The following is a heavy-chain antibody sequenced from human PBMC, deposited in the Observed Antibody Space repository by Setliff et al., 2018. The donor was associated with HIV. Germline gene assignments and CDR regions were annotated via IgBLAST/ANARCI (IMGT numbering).Heavy chain of an antibody. CDR3: ARLREYYSYGMDV. V-gene: IGHV3-30*02. CDR1: GFTFRTYG. J-gene: IGHJ6*02. CDR2: IRFDGRNK. Sequence: PGGSLRLSCAASGFTFRTYGFHWVRQAPGKGLEWVAGIRFDGRNKYYADSVKGRFTISRDNSKKTLYLQMNILSVEDTALYYCARLREYYSYGMDVWGQGTTVTVSS.